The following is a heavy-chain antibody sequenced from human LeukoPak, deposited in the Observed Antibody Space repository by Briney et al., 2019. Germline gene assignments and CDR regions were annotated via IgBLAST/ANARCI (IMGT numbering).Heavy chain of an antibody. D-gene: IGHD4-23*01. CDR3: ARVAAGYSVNYFDY. J-gene: IGHJ4*02. V-gene: IGHV3-23*01. CDR1: GFTFSSNG. CDR2: ISGSGGSP. Sequence: GGSLRLSCAASGFTFSSNGMSWVRQAPGRGLEWVSVISGSGGSPDYTDSVKGRFTISRDNVENSLYLQMNSLRDEDTAVYYCARVAAGYSVNYFDYWGQGTLVTASS.